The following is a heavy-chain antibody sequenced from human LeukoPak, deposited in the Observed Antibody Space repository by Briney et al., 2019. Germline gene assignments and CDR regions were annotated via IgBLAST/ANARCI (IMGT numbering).Heavy chain of an antibody. J-gene: IGHJ4*02. Sequence: GGSLRLSCAASGFTFSSYAMSWVRQAPGKGLEWVSAISGSGGSTYYADSVKGRLTISRDNSKNTLYLQMNSLRAEDTAVYYCASSGGKSYGSGSYCRYWGQGSLVTVSS. CDR3: ASSGGKSYGSGSYCRY. CDR1: GFTFSSYA. D-gene: IGHD3-10*01. CDR2: ISGSGGST. V-gene: IGHV3-23*01.